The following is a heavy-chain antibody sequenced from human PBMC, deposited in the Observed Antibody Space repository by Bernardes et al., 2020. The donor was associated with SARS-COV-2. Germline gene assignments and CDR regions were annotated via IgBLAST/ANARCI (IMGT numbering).Heavy chain of an antibody. CDR2: ISPEDGST. J-gene: IGHJ4*02. V-gene: IGHV3-23*01. CDR1: GITLKSNT. D-gene: IGHD1-1*01. CDR3: AKNGSTLGHFDY. Sequence: GGSLRLSCVASGITLKSNTMSWVRQSPGKGLEWVSSISPEDGSTFYRDSVRGRFTLSSDSSKNTLYLQMNSLSVEDTATYYCAKNGSTLGHFDYWGQGTLVTVSS.